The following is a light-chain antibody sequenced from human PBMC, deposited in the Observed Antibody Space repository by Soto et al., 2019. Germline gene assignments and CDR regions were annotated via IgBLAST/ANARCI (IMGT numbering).Light chain of an antibody. V-gene: IGKV3-15*01. Sequence: EIVMTQSPATLSVSPGERATLSCRASQSVSSKLAWYQQKPGQAPSLLIYGASTRATGIPARFSGSGSGTEFTLTISSLQSEDFAVYYCQQYNNWPQTFGQGTKMEIK. CDR2: GAS. CDR1: QSVSSK. J-gene: IGKJ1*01. CDR3: QQYNNWPQT.